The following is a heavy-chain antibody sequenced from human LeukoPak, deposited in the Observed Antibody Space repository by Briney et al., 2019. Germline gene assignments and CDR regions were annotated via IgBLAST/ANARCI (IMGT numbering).Heavy chain of an antibody. V-gene: IGHV4-59*13. CDR3: ARARTGDSFDY. J-gene: IGHJ4*02. CDR1: GGSINSYY. CDR2: IHYSGNT. D-gene: IGHD2-21*02. Sequence: PSETLSLTCIVSGGSINSYYWSWIRQPPGKGLEWIGYIHYSGNTNYNPSLKSRVTISVDTSKIQFSLNLSSVTAADTAVYYCARARTGDSFDYWGQGTLVTVSS.